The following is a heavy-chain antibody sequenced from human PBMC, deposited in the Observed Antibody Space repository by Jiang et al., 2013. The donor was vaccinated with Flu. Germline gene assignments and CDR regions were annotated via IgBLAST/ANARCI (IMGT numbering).Heavy chain of an antibody. Sequence: VQLVESGGGVVQPGRSLRLSCAASGFTFSSYGMHWVRQAPGKGLEWVAVIWYDGSNKYYADSVKGRFTISRDNSKNTLYLQMNSLRAEDTAVYYCARRQGFGESLPNYYYYGMDVWGKRDHGHRLL. V-gene: IGHV3-33*01. CDR3: ARRQGFGESLPNYYYYGMDV. CDR2: IWYDGSNK. D-gene: IGHD3-10*01. CDR1: GFTFSSYG. J-gene: IGHJ6*04.